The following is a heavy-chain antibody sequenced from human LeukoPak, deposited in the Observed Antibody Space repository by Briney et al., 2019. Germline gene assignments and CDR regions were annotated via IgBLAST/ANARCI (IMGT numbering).Heavy chain of an antibody. CDR2: IHTSGTI. D-gene: IGHD6-19*01. CDR3: ARDSSPWLVRY. V-gene: IGHV4-61*02. CDR1: GGSISSGSYY. J-gene: IGHJ4*02. Sequence: PSETLSLTCTVSGGSISSGSYYWSWIRQPAGEGLEWIGRIHTSGTINYNPSLKSRVTISVDTSKNQFSLELSSVTAADTAVYYCARDSSPWLVRYWGQGTLVTVSS.